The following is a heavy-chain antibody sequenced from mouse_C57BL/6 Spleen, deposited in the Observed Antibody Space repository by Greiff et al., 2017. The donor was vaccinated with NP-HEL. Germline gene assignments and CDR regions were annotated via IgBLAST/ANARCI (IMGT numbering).Heavy chain of an antibody. J-gene: IGHJ1*03. CDR2: IYPGSGNT. D-gene: IGHD3-2*02. CDR1: GYTFTDYY. CDR3: AREGGQLRLGFDV. V-gene: IGHV1-76*01. Sequence: QVHVKQSGAELVRPGASVKLSCKASGYTFTDYYINWVKQRPGQGLEWIARIYPGSGNTYYNEKFKGKATLTAEKSSSTAYMQLSSLTSEDSAVYFCAREGGQLRLGFDVWGTGTTVTVSS.